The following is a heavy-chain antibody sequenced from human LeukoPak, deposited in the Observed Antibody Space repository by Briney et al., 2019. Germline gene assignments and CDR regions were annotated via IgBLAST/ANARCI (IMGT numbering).Heavy chain of an antibody. Sequence: GGSLEISGQGSGSIFTSYWIGWVRQLPGKGLEWMGIIYPGDSDTRYSPSFQGQVTISADKSISTAYLQWSSLKASDTAMYYCAGPGRLDAAFDIWGQGTMVTVSS. CDR1: GSIFTSYW. V-gene: IGHV5-51*01. CDR2: IYPGDSDT. CDR3: AGPGRLDAAFDI. J-gene: IGHJ3*02.